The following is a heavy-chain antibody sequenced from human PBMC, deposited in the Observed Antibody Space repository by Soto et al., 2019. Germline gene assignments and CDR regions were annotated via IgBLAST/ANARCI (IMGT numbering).Heavy chain of an antibody. Sequence: QVQLVQSGAEVKKPGASVKLSCRTSGYTFTHYYIHWVRQAPGQGLEWLAIINPASASTNYAQDFKGRVTLTMDTSTTTVYMELSALRAEDTAIFFCARDLAAGDYWGQGTLVTVSS. J-gene: IGHJ4*02. D-gene: IGHD6-13*01. CDR1: GYTFTHYY. CDR2: INPASAST. CDR3: ARDLAAGDY. V-gene: IGHV1-46*01.